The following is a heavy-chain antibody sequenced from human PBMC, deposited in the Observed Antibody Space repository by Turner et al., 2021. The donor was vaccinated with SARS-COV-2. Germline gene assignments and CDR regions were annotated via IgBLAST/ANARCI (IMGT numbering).Heavy chain of an antibody. J-gene: IGHJ4*02. CDR3: ASQASSFWYYYFDS. Sequence: QLQLRESGPGLVKSSETLSLTCTVSGGSISSNYYWGWLRQPPGKRLEWIGSIYYSGTTYYNPSLRSRVTISVDTSKNQFSLKMSSVTAAETAVYYCASQASSFWYYYFDSWGQGTLVTVSS. CDR1: GGSISSNYY. V-gene: IGHV4-39*01. D-gene: IGHD6-13*01. CDR2: IYYSGTT.